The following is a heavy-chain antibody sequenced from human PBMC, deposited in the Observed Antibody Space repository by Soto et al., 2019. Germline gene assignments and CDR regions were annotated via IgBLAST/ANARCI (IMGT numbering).Heavy chain of an antibody. CDR2: IIPIFGTA. CDR3: ARVGIAAARSRNYHYYGMDV. V-gene: IGHV1-69*13. J-gene: IGHJ6*02. CDR1: GGTFSSYA. Sequence: SVKVSCKASGGTFSSYAISWVRQAPGQGLEWMGGIIPIFGTANYAQKFQGRVTITADESTSTAYMELSSLRSEDTAVYYCARVGIAAARSRNYHYYGMDVWGQGTTVTVSS. D-gene: IGHD6-13*01.